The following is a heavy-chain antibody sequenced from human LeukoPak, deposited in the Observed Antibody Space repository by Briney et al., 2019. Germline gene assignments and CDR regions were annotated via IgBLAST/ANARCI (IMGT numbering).Heavy chain of an antibody. D-gene: IGHD5-18*01. Sequence: PGGSLRLSCAASGFSFNTYWMSWVRQAPGKGLEWVANIKQDGSEKHYVDSVKGRFTISGDNAKNSLDLQMNSLRAEDTAVYYCVRIVTGGYSYVDCWGQGTLVTVSS. V-gene: IGHV3-7*01. CDR1: GFSFNTYW. CDR2: IKQDGSEK. J-gene: IGHJ4*02. CDR3: VRIVTGGYSYVDC.